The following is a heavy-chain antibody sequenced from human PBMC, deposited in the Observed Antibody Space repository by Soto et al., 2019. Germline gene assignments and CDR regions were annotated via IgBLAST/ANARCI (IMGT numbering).Heavy chain of an antibody. J-gene: IGHJ5*02. Sequence: QLQLQESGSGLVRPSQTLSRTCAVSCGAISSGGYSWNWIRQPPGKGLEWIGYIYHSGSTLYTPSLKSRVTISVDKSKNQFSLKLSSVTAADTAVYYCARDQLEGNWFDPWGQGTLVTVSS. CDR1: CGAISSGGYS. CDR2: IYHSGST. CDR3: ARDQLEGNWFDP. D-gene: IGHD1-1*01. V-gene: IGHV4-30-2*01.